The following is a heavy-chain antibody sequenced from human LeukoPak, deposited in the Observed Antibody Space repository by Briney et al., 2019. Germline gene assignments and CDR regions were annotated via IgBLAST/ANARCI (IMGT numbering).Heavy chain of an antibody. CDR3: ARRGYCSSSSCKLYGMDV. Sequence: GESLKISCKGSGYSFTSYWIGWVRQMPGKGLEWMGIIYLGDSDTRYSPSFQGQVTVSADKSISTAYLQWSSLKASDTAMYYCARRGYCSSSSCKLYGMDVWGQGTTVTVSS. V-gene: IGHV5-51*01. CDR1: GYSFTSYW. D-gene: IGHD2-15*01. CDR2: IYLGDSDT. J-gene: IGHJ6*02.